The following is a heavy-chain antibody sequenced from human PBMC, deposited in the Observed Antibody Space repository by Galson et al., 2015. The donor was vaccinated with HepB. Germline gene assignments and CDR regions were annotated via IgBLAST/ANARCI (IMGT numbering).Heavy chain of an antibody. CDR1: GDSASSNRAA. CDR2: TYYRSKWSS. Sequence: CAISGDSASSNRAAWNWIRQSPSRGLEWLGRTYYRSKWSSDYAASVKSRITINADTSKNQFSLQLNSVTPEDTAVYYCARGHYYDSTGAYYFDYWGQGTLVTVSS. CDR3: ARGHYYDSTGAYYFDY. J-gene: IGHJ4*02. V-gene: IGHV6-1*01. D-gene: IGHD3-22*01.